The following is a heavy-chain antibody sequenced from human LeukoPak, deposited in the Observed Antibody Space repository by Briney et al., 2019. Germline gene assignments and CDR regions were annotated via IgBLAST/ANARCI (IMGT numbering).Heavy chain of an antibody. D-gene: IGHD3-3*02. J-gene: IGHJ3*02. CDR3: ARGSITADAFDI. CDR2: INPSGGST. V-gene: IGHV1-46*01. Sequence: ASATVSCKASGYTFTSYYMHWVRQAPGQGLEWMGIINPSGGSTSYAQKFQGRVTMTRDTSTSTVYMELSSLRSEDTAVYYCARGSITADAFDIWGQGTMVTVSS. CDR1: GYTFTSYY.